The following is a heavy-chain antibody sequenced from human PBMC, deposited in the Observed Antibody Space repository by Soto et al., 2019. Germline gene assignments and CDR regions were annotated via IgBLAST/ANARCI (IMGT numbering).Heavy chain of an antibody. CDR3: ARSQGSSTSLEIYYYYYYGMDV. Sequence: QVQLVQSGAEVKKPGSSVKVSCKASGGTFSSYAISWVRQAPGQGLEWMGGIIPMSDTTNYAQKCQGRVTITADESTSTAYMELSSLRSEDTAVYYCARSQGSSTSLEIYYYYYYGMDVWGQGTTVTVSS. J-gene: IGHJ6*02. V-gene: IGHV1-69*01. CDR2: IIPMSDTT. CDR1: GGTFSSYA. D-gene: IGHD2-2*01.